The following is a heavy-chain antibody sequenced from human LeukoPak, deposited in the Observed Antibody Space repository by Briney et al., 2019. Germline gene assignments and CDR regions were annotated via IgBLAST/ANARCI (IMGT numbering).Heavy chain of an antibody. D-gene: IGHD4-17*01. J-gene: IGHJ5*02. V-gene: IGHV4-39*01. CDR3: ARTTSPIHKRNWFDP. Sequence: SSETLSLTCTVSGASISSYYWSWIRQPPGKGLEWIGSIYYSGSTYYNPSLKSRVTISVDTSKNQFSLKLSSVTAADTAVYYCARTTSPIHKRNWFDPWGQGTLVTVSS. CDR1: GASISSYY. CDR2: IYYSGST.